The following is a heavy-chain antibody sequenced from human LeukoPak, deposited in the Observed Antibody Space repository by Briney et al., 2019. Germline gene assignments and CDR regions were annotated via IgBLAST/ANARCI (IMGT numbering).Heavy chain of an antibody. CDR1: GYTFTGYF. J-gene: IGHJ4*02. CDR3: ARDLSSTAYWEFDY. D-gene: IGHD2-8*02. V-gene: IGHV1-2*06. CDR2: MNPNSGGA. Sequence: GASVKVSCKASGYTFTGYFIHWVRQAPGRGLEWRGRMNPNSGGAEYEQNFQGRVTMTRDTSINTAYMTLSGLTFDDTAMYYCARDLSSTAYWEFDYWGQGTVVTVSS.